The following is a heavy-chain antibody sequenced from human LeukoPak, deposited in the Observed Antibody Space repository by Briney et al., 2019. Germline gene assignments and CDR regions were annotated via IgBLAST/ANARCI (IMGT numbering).Heavy chain of an antibody. J-gene: IGHJ6*02. D-gene: IGHD2-8*02. CDR2: IYYSGST. CDR1: GGSVISHY. V-gene: IGHV4-59*02. CDR3: ARGDMVLGATREYFNFYGMDV. Sequence: PSETLSLTRTVSGGSVISHYWSWIRQSPGKGLEWIGYIYYSGSTNYNPSLKGRITISIDTSNNRFSLKVTSVTAADTAVYYCARGDMVLGATREYFNFYGMDVWGQGTTVTVSS.